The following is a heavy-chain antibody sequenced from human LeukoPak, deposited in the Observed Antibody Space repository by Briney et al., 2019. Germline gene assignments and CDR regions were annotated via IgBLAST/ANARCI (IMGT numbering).Heavy chain of an antibody. CDR2: IYTIGIT. CDR1: GGSISSGNYY. D-gene: IGHD2-15*01. CDR3: ASAQNKVLVAATKEVYYYYYMDV. Sequence: KSSETLSLTCTVSGGSISSGNYYWRWIRQPAGKVLELIGRIYTIGITHYNPSLKIRVTITVDTSENLFSLKLSSGTAAVTAVYFCASAQNKVLVAATKEVYYYYYMDVWGKGTTVTVSS. J-gene: IGHJ6*03. V-gene: IGHV4-61*02.